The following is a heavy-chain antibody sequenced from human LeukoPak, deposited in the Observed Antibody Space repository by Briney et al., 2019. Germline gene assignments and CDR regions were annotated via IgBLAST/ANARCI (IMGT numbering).Heavy chain of an antibody. V-gene: IGHV3-23*01. CDR1: GFTFSSYG. J-gene: IGHJ4*02. CDR3: ARRAGAYSHPYDY. CDR2: ISGSGGST. D-gene: IGHD4/OR15-4a*01. Sequence: GGSLRLSCAASGFTFSSYGMSWVRQAPGKGLGWVSAISGSGGSTYYADSVKGRFTISRDNSKNTLYLQMNSLRAEDTAAYYCARRAGAYSHPYDYWGQGTLVTVSS.